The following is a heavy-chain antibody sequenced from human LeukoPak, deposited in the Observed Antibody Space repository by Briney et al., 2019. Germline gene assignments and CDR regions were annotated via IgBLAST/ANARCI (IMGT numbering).Heavy chain of an antibody. Sequence: SETLSLTCTVSGGSISGNSWNWIRQPAGKGLEWIGRIYTSGSTNYNPSLTSRVTMSVDTSKNQFSLRVISVTAADTAVYYCARAATVTYSSNSYYYYYYMDVWGKGTTVTVSS. CDR2: IYTSGST. CDR3: ARAATVTYSSNSYYYYYYMDV. V-gene: IGHV4-4*07. J-gene: IGHJ6*03. D-gene: IGHD6-13*01. CDR1: GGSISGNS.